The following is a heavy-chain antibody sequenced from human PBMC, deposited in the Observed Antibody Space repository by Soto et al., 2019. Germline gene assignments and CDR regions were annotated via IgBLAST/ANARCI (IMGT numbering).Heavy chain of an antibody. V-gene: IGHV3-13*01. D-gene: IGHD2-8*01. CDR3: ARAALPNGVWAGAFDI. CDR1: GFTFSSYD. CDR2: IGTAGDT. J-gene: IGHJ3*02. Sequence: GGSLRLSCAAPGFTFSSYDMHWVRQATGKGLEWVSAIGTAGDTYYPGSVKGRFTISRENAKNSLYLQMNSLRAEDTAVYYCARAALPNGVWAGAFDIWGQGTMVTVS.